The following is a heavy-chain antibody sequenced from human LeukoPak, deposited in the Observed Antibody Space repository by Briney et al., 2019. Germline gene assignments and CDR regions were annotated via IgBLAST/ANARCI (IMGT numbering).Heavy chain of an antibody. CDR2: IIPILGIA. CDR3: ARDERRLVVPSSWVI. V-gene: IGHV1-69*04. D-gene: IGHD3-22*01. CDR1: GGTFSSYA. J-gene: IGHJ3*02. Sequence: GSSVKVSCKASGGTFSSYAISWVRQPPGQGLEWMGRIIPILGIANYAQKFQGRVTITADKSTSTAYMELSSLRSEDTAVYYCARDERRLVVPSSWVIWGQGTMVTVSS.